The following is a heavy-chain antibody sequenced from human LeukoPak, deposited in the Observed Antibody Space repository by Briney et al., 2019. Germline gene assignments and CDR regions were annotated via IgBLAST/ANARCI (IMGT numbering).Heavy chain of an antibody. CDR3: ARGGTAPIQSSSSWYRRKPRSDAFHI. CDR2: ISYDGSNK. D-gene: IGHD6-13*01. CDR1: GFTFSSYA. Sequence: GGSLRLSCAASGFTFSSYAMHWVRQAPGKGLEWVTVISYDGSNKYYADSVKGRFTISRDNSKNTLYLQMNSLRAEDTAVYYCARGGTAPIQSSSSWYRRKPRSDAFHIWGQGTMVTVSS. J-gene: IGHJ3*02. V-gene: IGHV3-30*04.